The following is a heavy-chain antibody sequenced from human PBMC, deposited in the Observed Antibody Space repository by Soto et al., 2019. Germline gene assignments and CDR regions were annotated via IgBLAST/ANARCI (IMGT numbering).Heavy chain of an antibody. J-gene: IGHJ6*02. Sequence: ASVKVSCKASGYTFTGYYMHWVRQAPGQGLEWMGWINPNSGGTNYAQKFQGWVTMTRDTSISTAYMELSRLRSDDTAVYYCARGGTGTTTGGLIYGMDVWGQGTTVTVSS. CDR3: ARGGTGTTTGGLIYGMDV. CDR1: GYTFTGYY. V-gene: IGHV1-2*04. CDR2: INPNSGGT. D-gene: IGHD1-1*01.